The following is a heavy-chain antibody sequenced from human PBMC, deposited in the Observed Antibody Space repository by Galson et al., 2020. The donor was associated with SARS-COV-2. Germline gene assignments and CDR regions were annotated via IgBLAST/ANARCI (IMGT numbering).Heavy chain of an antibody. Sequence: ASVKVSCKASGYTFTSYGISWVRQAPGQGLEWMGWISAYNGNTNYAQKLQGRVTMTTDTSTSTAYMELRSLRSDDTAVYYCARMVRGVIISDYYYVDVWGKGTTVTISS. CDR1: GYTFTSYG. V-gene: IGHV1-18*01. CDR3: ARMVRGVIISDYYYVDV. J-gene: IGHJ6*03. D-gene: IGHD3-10*01. CDR2: ISAYNGNT.